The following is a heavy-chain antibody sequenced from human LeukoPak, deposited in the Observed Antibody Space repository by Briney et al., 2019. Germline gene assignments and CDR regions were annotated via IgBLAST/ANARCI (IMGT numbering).Heavy chain of an antibody. CDR3: ARMTGVRGVIDY. J-gene: IGHJ4*02. Sequence: SGPTLVNPTQTLTLTRTFSGFSLSTSGMCVSWIRQPPGKALEWLARIDWDDDKYYSTSLKTRLTISKDTSKNQVVLTMTNMDPVDTATYYCARMTGVRGVIDYWGQGTLVTASS. CDR2: IDWDDDK. CDR1: GFSLSTSGMC. D-gene: IGHD3-10*01. V-gene: IGHV2-70*11.